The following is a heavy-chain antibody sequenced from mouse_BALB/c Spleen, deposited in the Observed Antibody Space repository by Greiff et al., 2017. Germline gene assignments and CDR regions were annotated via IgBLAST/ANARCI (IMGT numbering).Heavy chain of an antibody. Sequence: VHVKQSGTVLARPGASVKMFCKASGYTFTSYWMHWVKQRPGQGLEWIGAIYPGNSDTSYNQKFKGKAKLTAVTSTSTAYMELSSLTNEDSAVYYCTRLGYYGSSYFAYWGQGTLVTVSA. CDR3: TRLGYYGSSYFAY. V-gene: IGHV1-5*01. CDR1: GYTFTSYW. CDR2: IYPGNSDT. D-gene: IGHD1-1*01. J-gene: IGHJ3*01.